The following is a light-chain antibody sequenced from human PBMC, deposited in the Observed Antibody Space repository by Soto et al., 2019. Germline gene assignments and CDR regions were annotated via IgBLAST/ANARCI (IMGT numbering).Light chain of an antibody. CDR2: GNS. J-gene: IGLJ2*01. CDR1: SSNIGAGYD. Sequence: QLVLTQPPSVSGAPGQRVTISCTGSSSNIGAGYDVHWYQQLPGTAPKLLIYGNSNRPSGVPDRFSGSKSGTSASLAITGLQAEDEADYYCQSYDSSLSGYVVSGGGTKLTVL. V-gene: IGLV1-40*01. CDR3: QSYDSSLSGYVV.